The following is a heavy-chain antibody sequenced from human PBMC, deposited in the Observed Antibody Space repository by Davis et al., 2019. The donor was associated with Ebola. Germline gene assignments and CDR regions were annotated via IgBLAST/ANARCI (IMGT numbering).Heavy chain of an antibody. D-gene: IGHD6-13*01. CDR2: INPSGGST. J-gene: IGHJ6*02. CDR3: ARVVSSWPYYYYGMDV. CDR1: GYTFTSYY. V-gene: IGHV1-46*01. Sequence: AASVKVSCKASGYTFTSYYMHWVRQAPGQGLEWMGIINPSGGSTSYAQKFQGRVTMTRDTSTSTVYMELSSLRAEDTAVYYCARVVSSWPYYYYGMDVWGQGTTVTVSS.